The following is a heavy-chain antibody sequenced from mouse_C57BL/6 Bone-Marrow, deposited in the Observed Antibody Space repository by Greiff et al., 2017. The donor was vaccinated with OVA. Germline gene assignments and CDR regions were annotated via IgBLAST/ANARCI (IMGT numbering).Heavy chain of an antibody. D-gene: IGHD1-1*01. Sequence: VKLMESGPGLVQPSQSLSITCTVSGFSLTSYGVHWVRQSPGKGLEWLGVIWRGGSTDYNAAFMSRLSITKDNSKSQVFFIMDSLQADDTAIYYCAKNGGLQRARAMDYWGQGTSVTVSS. J-gene: IGHJ4*01. CDR3: AKNGGLQRARAMDY. CDR2: IWRGGST. V-gene: IGHV2-5*01. CDR1: GFSLTSYG.